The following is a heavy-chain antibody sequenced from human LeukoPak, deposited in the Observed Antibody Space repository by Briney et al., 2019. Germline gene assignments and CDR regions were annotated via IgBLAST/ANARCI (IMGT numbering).Heavy chain of an antibody. Sequence: ASVKVSCKVSGSTLSDLSIHWVRQAPGKGLEYVGGSDPEDGETFHAQNFQGRVTMTEDTSIDTAYMELSRLRSEDTAVYYCGTDRARLFWYFDLWGRGTLVTVSS. J-gene: IGHJ2*01. V-gene: IGHV1-24*01. D-gene: IGHD2-21*02. CDR2: SDPEDGET. CDR3: GTDRARLFWYFDL. CDR1: GSTLSDLS.